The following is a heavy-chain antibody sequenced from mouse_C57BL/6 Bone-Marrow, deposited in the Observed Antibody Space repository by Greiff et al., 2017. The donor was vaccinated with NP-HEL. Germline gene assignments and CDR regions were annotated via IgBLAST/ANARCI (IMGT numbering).Heavy chain of an antibody. CDR1: GYTFTDYN. Sequence: EVQLQQSGPELVKPGASVKIPCKASGYTFTDYNMDWVKQSHGKSLEWIGDINPNNGGTIYNQKFKGKATLTVDKSSSTAYMELRSLTSEDTAVYYCARGAYYYGSSYYFDYWGQGTTRTVSS. CDR3: ARGAYYYGSSYYFDY. CDR2: INPNNGGT. J-gene: IGHJ2*01. D-gene: IGHD1-1*01. V-gene: IGHV1-18*01.